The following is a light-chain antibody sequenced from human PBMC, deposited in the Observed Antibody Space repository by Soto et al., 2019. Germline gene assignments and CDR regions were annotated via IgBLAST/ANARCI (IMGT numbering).Light chain of an antibody. CDR2: QDR. CDR1: KLGDKY. J-gene: IGLJ2*01. V-gene: IGLV3-1*01. Sequence: SYELTQPPSVSVSPGQTASITCSGVKLGDKYACWYHQKAGQSPVLVIYQDRKRPSGIPERFSGSNSGNTATLTISGTQAMDEADYYCQAWDSSTVVFGGGTKLTVL. CDR3: QAWDSSTVV.